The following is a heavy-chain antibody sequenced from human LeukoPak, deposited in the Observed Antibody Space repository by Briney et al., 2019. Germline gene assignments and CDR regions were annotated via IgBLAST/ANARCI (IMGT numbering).Heavy chain of an antibody. CDR3: AKHNIDY. V-gene: IGHV3-30*18. CDR1: GFSFSSHA. D-gene: IGHD1-1*01. CDR2: ISYDGSNK. J-gene: IGHJ4*02. Sequence: GGSLRLSCATSGFSFSSHAMTWVRQAPGKGLEWVAVISYDGSNKYYADSVKGRFTISRDNSKNTLYLQMNSLRAEDTAVYYCAKHNIDYWGQGTLVTVSS.